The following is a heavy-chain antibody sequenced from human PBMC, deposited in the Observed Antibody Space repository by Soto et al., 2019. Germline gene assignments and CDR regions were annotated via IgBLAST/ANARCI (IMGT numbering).Heavy chain of an antibody. CDR1: GFTFSSYA. V-gene: IGHV3-23*01. Sequence: GGSLRLSCAASGFTFSSYAMGWVRQGPGKGLEWVAVVSIGGSTHYADSVRGRFTISRDNPKNTLSLQMNSLTAEDTAVYFCAKRRGAGGHFDYWGQGAPVTVSS. J-gene: IGHJ4*02. CDR2: VSIGGST. D-gene: IGHD2-15*01. CDR3: AKRRGAGGHFDY.